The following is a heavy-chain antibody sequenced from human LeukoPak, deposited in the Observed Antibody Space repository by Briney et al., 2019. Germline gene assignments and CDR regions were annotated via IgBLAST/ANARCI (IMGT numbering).Heavy chain of an antibody. CDR1: GFTVSSNY. Sequence: GGSLRLSCAVSGFTVSSNYMSWVRQAPGKGLEWVSVIYSGGSTYYADSVKGRFTISRDNSKNTLYLQMNSLRAEDTAVYYCAAINYFYWGQGTLVTVSS. CDR2: IYSGGST. J-gene: IGHJ4*02. V-gene: IGHV3-66*01. D-gene: IGHD3-10*01. CDR3: AAINYFY.